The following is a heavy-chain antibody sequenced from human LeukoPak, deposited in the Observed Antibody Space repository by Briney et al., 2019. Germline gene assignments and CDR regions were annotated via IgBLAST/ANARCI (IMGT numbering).Heavy chain of an antibody. CDR1: GFTVSSNY. Sequence: GGSLRLSCAASGFTVSSNYMSWVRQAPGRGLEWVSVIYSGGSTYYADSVKGRFTISRDNSKNTLYLQMNSLRAEDTAVYYCASHVLRFLEWFSLDYWGQGTLVTVSS. CDR2: IYSGGST. V-gene: IGHV3-66*02. J-gene: IGHJ4*02. CDR3: ASHVLRFLEWFSLDY. D-gene: IGHD3-3*01.